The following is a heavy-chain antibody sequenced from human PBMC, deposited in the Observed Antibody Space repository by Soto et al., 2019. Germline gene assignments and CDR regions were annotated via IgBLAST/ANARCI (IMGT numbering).Heavy chain of an antibody. CDR1: GYTFANDV. CDR2: ISNYNGDT. D-gene: IGHD2-15*01. CDR3: VRRRLIDYDTAAPTAWFDP. V-gene: IGHV1-18*01. J-gene: IGHJ5*02. Sequence: QVQLVQSGPEVRKPGASVKVSCKASGYTFANDVIGWVRQAPGQGLDWMGWISNYNGDTNYAQKLQGRLTMTTDTSTSTVYMELRSLRSDDTAMYYCVRRRLIDYDTAAPTAWFDPWGQGTLVTVSS.